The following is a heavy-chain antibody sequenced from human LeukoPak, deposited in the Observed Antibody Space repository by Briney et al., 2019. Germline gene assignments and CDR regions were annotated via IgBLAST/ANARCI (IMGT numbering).Heavy chain of an antibody. V-gene: IGHV3-15*01. Sequence: PGGSLRLSCAASGLTFSNAWIRWVRQAPGRGLEWVGRIKRKGDDGAIDYAAPVKGRLSISRDDSKNTLYLQMNSLKSEDTAVYYCTAGTRRSDFDYWGQGTLVTVSS. D-gene: IGHD6-6*01. CDR3: TAGTRRSDFDY. CDR1: GLTFSNAW. CDR2: IKRKGDDGAI. J-gene: IGHJ4*02.